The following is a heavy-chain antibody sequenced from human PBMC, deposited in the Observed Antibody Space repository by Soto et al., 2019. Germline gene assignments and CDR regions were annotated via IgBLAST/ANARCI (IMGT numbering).Heavy chain of an antibody. Sequence: TSETLSLTCTVSGGSISSYYWSWIRQPPGKGLEWIGYIYYSGSTNYNPSLKSRVTISVDTSKNQFSLKLSSVTAADTAVYYCARGDIAARRGHYYYGMDVWGQGTTVTAP. J-gene: IGHJ6*02. V-gene: IGHV4-59*01. CDR1: GGSISSYY. CDR3: ARGDIAARRGHYYYGMDV. CDR2: IYYSGST. D-gene: IGHD6-6*01.